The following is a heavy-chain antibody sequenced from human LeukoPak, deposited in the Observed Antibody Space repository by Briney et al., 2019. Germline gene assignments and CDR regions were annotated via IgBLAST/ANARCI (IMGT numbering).Heavy chain of an antibody. CDR2: IYYSGST. Sequence: SETLSLTCTVSGGSICSYYLSWIRQPPGKGLEWIGYIYYSGSTNYNPSLKSRVTISVDTSKNQFSLKLSSVTAADTAVYYCARTPPYYDFWSGYYAATWFDPWGQGTLVTVSS. CDR3: ARTPPYYDFWSGYYAATWFDP. V-gene: IGHV4-59*01. J-gene: IGHJ5*02. CDR1: GGSICSYY. D-gene: IGHD3-3*01.